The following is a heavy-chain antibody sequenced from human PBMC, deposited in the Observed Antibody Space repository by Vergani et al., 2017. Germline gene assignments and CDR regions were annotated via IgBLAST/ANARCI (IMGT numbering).Heavy chain of an antibody. V-gene: IGHV4-61*02. CDR3: ARDRWDTYAYYYYYGMDV. Sequence: QVQLQESGPGLVKPSQTLSLTCTVSGGSISSGSYYWSWIRQPAGKGLEWIGRIYTSGSTNYNPSLKSRVTISVDTSKNQFSLKLSSVTAADTAVYYCARDRWDTYAYYYYYGMDVLGQGTTVTVSS. CDR1: GGSISSGSYY. CDR2: IYTSGST. J-gene: IGHJ6*02. D-gene: IGHD1-26*01.